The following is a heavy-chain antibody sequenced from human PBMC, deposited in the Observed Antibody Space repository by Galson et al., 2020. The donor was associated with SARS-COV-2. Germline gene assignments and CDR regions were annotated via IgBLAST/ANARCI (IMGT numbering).Heavy chain of an antibody. Sequence: VYLTCTVTRGKLKDHHWSWLSQPRGKNLEWLGRTYSTGTTDYSPSFKSRVSFSVDTSKKQFSLTLRSVTAADTAVYYCAKLAEGRRSSEDYWGRGTLVTVSS. CDR1: RGKLKDHH. J-gene: IGHJ4*02. D-gene: IGHD6-6*01. CDR3: AKLAEGRRSSEDY. CDR2: TYSTGTT. V-gene: IGHV4-59*08.